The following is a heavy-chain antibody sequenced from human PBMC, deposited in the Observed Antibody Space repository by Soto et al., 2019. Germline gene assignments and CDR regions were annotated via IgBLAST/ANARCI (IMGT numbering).Heavy chain of an antibody. CDR1: GFTFSSYA. D-gene: IGHD6-13*01. CDR3: AKDRPGDSSTWYMEYFDP. Sequence: GGSLRLSCAASGFTFSSYAMSWVRQAPGKGLEWVSAISGSGGSTYYADSVKGRFTISRDNSKNTLYLQMNSLRAEDTAVYYCAKDRPGDSSTWYMEYFDPWCQGTLVNISS. CDR2: ISGSGGST. J-gene: IGHJ5*02. V-gene: IGHV3-23*01.